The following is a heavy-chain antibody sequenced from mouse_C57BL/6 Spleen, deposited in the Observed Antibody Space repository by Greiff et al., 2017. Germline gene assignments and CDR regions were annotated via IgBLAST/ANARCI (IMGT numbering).Heavy chain of an antibody. CDR3: ARGGEGYSFDY. Sequence: QVQLQQSGAELVRPGTSVKVSCKASGYAFTNYLIAWVKQRPGQGLEWIGVINPGSGGTNYNEKFKGKATLTADKSSSTAYMQSSSLTSEDAAVYFCARGGEGYSFDYRGQGTTLTVSS. J-gene: IGHJ2*01. V-gene: IGHV1-54*01. CDR1: GYAFTNYL. CDR2: INPGSGGT.